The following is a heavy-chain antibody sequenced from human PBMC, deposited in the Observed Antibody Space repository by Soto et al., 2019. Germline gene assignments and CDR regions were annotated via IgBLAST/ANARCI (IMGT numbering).Heavy chain of an antibody. V-gene: IGHV3-73*02. Sequence: EVQLVESGGGLVQPGGSLTLSCAASGFTFSGSTMHWVRQASGKGLEWVGRIRSKANSYATAYAASVKGRFTISRDDSKNTAYLQMNCLKTEDTAVYYCTRLVLGSVVYWGQGTLVTVSS. CDR3: TRLVLGSVVY. D-gene: IGHD2-15*01. J-gene: IGHJ4*02. CDR2: IRSKANSYAT. CDR1: GFTFSGST.